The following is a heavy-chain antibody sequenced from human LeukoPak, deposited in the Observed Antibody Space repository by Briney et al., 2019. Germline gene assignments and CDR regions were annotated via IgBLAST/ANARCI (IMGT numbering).Heavy chain of an antibody. V-gene: IGHV4-39*07. D-gene: IGHD3-9*01. Sequence: SETLSLTCTVPGGSISSSSYYWGWIRQPPGKGLEWIGSIYYSGSTYYNPSLKSRVTISVDTSKNQFSLKLSSVTAADTAVYYCARLKLRYFDWLPWGIWDYWGQGTLVTVSS. CDR3: ARLKLRYFDWLPWGIWDY. CDR1: GGSISSSSYY. CDR2: IYYSGST. J-gene: IGHJ4*02.